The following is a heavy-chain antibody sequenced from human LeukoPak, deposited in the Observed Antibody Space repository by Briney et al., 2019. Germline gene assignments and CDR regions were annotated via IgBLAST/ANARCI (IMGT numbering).Heavy chain of an antibody. D-gene: IGHD2-15*01. V-gene: IGHV1-2*02. CDR3: AHCSGGSCYSPNFDY. J-gene: IGHJ4*02. CDR1: GYTFTGYY. Sequence: RASVKVSCKASGYTFTGYYMHWVRQAPGQGLEWMGWINPNSGGTNYAQKFQGRVTMTRDTSISTAYMELRSLRSDDTAVYYCAHCSGGSCYSPNFDYWGQGTLVTVSS. CDR2: INPNSGGT.